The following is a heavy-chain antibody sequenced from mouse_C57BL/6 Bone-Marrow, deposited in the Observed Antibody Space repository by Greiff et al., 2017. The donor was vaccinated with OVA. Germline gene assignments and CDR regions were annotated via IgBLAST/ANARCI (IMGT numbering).Heavy chain of an antibody. CDR2: IYPRSGNT. V-gene: IGHV1-81*01. Sequence: QVTLKVSGAELARPGASVKLSCKASGYTFTSYGISWVKQRTGQGLEWIGEIYPRSGNTYYNEKFKGKATLTADKSSSTAYMELRSLTSEDSAVYFCARSTVVATDFDYWGQGTTLTVSS. CDR1: GYTFTSYG. D-gene: IGHD1-1*01. CDR3: ARSTVVATDFDY. J-gene: IGHJ2*01.